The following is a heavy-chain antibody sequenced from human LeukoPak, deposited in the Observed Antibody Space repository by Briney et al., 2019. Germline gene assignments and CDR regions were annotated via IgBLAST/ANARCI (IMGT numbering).Heavy chain of an antibody. J-gene: IGHJ4*02. CDR1: GFTFSSYA. CDR2: ISGSGGST. CDR3: AKATSMVRGVYFDY. D-gene: IGHD3-10*01. Sequence: GGSLRLSCAASGFTFSSYAMSWVRQAPGKGLEWVSAISGSGGSTYYADSVKGRFTISRDNSKNTLYLRMSSLRAEDTAVYYCAKATSMVRGVYFDYWGQGTLVTVSS. V-gene: IGHV3-23*01.